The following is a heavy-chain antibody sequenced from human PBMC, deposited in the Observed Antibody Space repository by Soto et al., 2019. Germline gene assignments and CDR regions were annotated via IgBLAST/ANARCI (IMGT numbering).Heavy chain of an antibody. CDR3: ARDPRQQLYYYYGMDV. J-gene: IGHJ6*02. CDR1: GFTFSDYY. D-gene: IGHD6-13*01. CDR2: ISSSGSTI. V-gene: IGHV3-11*01. Sequence: QVQLVESGGGLVKPGGSLRLSCAASGFTFSDYYMSWIRQAPGKGLEWVSYISSSGSTIYYADSVKGRFIISRDNAKNSLYLQMNSLRAEDTAVYYCARDPRQQLYYYYGMDVWGQGTTVTVSS.